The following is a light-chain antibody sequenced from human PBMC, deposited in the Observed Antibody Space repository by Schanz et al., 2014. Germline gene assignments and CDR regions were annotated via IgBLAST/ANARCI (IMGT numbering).Light chain of an antibody. CDR3: CSYAVVTSVI. J-gene: IGLJ2*01. Sequence: QSVLTQPASVSGSPGQWITISCTGTSSDVGGYNYVSWFQQHAGKAPKVMIYDVSNRPSGVSHRFSGSKSGNTASLTVSGLQAEDEADYYCCSYAVVTSVIFGGGTKLTVL. V-gene: IGLV2-14*01. CDR1: SSDVGGYNY. CDR2: DVS.